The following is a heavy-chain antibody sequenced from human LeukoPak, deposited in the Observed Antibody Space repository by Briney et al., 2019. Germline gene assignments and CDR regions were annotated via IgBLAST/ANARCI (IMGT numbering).Heavy chain of an antibody. CDR3: ARPISTNYV. CDR2: LNPKSGDT. V-gene: IGHV1-2*02. Sequence: SVTLSCKSSGYTFTDSYNIHWVRQAPGQGLEWLGWLNPKSGDTNYAQKFQGRVTVTRDTSISTAYMELSRLVSDDSAVYYCARPISTNYVWGQGTQVTVSS. CDR1: GYTFTDSY. J-gene: IGHJ4*02. D-gene: IGHD2-2*01.